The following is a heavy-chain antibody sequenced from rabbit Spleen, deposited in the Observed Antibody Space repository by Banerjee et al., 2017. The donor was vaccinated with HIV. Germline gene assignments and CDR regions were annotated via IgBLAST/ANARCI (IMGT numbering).Heavy chain of an antibody. Sequence: ESGGGLVQPGASLTLTCTASGFSFTSGYDMCWVRQATGKGLEWIGTIWTGSTSITWYANWALGRFTISKTSSTTVTLQLTSLTAADTATYFCARDLTGVIGWNFGWWGPGTLVTVS. CDR1: GFSFTSGYD. D-gene: IGHD4-1*01. CDR2: IWTGSTSIT. V-gene: IGHV1S40*01. CDR3: ARDLTGVIGWNFGW. J-gene: IGHJ6*01.